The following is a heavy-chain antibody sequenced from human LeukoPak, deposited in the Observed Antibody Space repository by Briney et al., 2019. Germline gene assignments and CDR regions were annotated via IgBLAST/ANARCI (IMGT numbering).Heavy chain of an antibody. CDR1: GFTFSSYA. D-gene: IGHD2-2*01. CDR3: AKDGRYCSSTSCQTLVDY. J-gene: IGHJ4*02. Sequence: PGGSLRLSCAASGFTFSSYAMSWLRQAPGKGLEWVSSISGSGGSTFYADSVKRLFTISRDNSKNTLYLQMNSLRAEDTAVYYCAKDGRYCSSTSCQTLVDYWGQGTLVTVSS. V-gene: IGHV3-23*01. CDR2: ISGSGGST.